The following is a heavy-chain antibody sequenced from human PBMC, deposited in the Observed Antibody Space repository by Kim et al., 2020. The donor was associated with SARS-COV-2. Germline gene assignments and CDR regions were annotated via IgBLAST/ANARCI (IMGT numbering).Heavy chain of an antibody. V-gene: IGHV1-18*01. CDR3: ARDHGGNRFDY. J-gene: IGHJ4*02. D-gene: IGHD2-15*01. Sequence: TNYAQKLQGRVTMTTDTSTSTAYMELRSLRSDDTAVYYCARDHGGNRFDYWGQGTLVTVSS. CDR2: T.